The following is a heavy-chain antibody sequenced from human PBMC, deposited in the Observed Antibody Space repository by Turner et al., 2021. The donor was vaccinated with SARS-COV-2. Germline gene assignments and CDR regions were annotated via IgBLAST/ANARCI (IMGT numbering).Heavy chain of an antibody. CDR1: GFTFSNAW. CDR2: IKSKTDGGTT. CDR3: TTAPGVVRYFESFDAFDI. Sequence: EVQLVESGGGLVKPGGSLRLSCAASGFTFSNAWMSWVRQAPGKGLEWVGRIKSKTDGGTTDYAAPVKGRFTISRDDSKNTLYLQMNSLKTEDTAVYYCTTAPGVVRYFESFDAFDIWGQGTMVTVSS. V-gene: IGHV3-15*01. D-gene: IGHD3-9*01. J-gene: IGHJ3*02.